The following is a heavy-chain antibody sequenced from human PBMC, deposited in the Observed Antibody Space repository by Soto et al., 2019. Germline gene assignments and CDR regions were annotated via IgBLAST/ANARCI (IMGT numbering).Heavy chain of an antibody. V-gene: IGHV1-46*01. D-gene: IGHD6-25*01. CDR2: INTSGGSP. Sequence: GASVKVSCKAFGYTFTIYYIHWVRQAPGQGLEWMGVINTSGGSPTYAQKFQDRVTMTRDTSTSTVYMELSSLRSEDTAVYYCARGGRHSDYCYYYGMDVWGQGTTVTVSS. CDR3: ARGGRHSDYCYYYGMDV. CDR1: GYTFTIYY. J-gene: IGHJ6*02.